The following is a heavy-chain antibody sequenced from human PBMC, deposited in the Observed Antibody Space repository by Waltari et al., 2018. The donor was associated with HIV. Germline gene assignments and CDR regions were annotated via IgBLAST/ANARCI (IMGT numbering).Heavy chain of an antibody. V-gene: IGHV3-66*02. CDR2: IYSGGST. D-gene: IGHD6-13*01. CDR3: ARDSPFGWQQPAFYDY. Sequence: EVQLVESGGGLVQPGGSLRLSCAASGFTVSSNYMSWVRQAPGKGLEWVSVIYSGGSTYYADSVKGRFTISRDNSKNTLYLQMNSLRAEDTAVYYCARDSPFGWQQPAFYDYWGQGTLVTVSS. J-gene: IGHJ4*02. CDR1: GFTVSSNY.